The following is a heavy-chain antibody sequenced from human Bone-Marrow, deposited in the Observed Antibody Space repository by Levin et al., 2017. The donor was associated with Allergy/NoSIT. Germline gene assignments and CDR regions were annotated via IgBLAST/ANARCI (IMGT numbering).Heavy chain of an antibody. CDR3: ARAPVVPAAMLGYFDY. J-gene: IGHJ4*02. V-gene: IGHV4-30-2*01. CDR2: IYHSGST. D-gene: IGHD2-2*01. Sequence: SETLSLTCAVSGGSISSGGYSWSWIRQPPGKGLEWIGYIYHSGSTYYNPSLKSRVTISVDRSKNQFSLKLSSVTAADTAVYYCARAPVVPAAMLGYFDYWGQGTLVTVSS. CDR1: GGSISSGGYS.